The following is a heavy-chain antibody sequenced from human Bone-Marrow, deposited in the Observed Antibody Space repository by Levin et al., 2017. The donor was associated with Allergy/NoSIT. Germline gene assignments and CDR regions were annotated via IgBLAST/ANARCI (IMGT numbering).Heavy chain of an antibody. V-gene: IGHV5-51*01. D-gene: IGHD6-19*01. J-gene: IGHJ4*02. CDR2: IYPGDSDT. Sequence: GESLKISCKGSGYSFTSYWIGWVRQMPGKGLEWMGIIYPGDSDTRYSPSFQGQVTISADKSISTAYLQWSSLKASDTAMYYCARRAGPFPTRRAVAGNYFDYWGQGTLVTVSS. CDR1: GYSFTSYW. CDR3: ARRAGPFPTRRAVAGNYFDY.